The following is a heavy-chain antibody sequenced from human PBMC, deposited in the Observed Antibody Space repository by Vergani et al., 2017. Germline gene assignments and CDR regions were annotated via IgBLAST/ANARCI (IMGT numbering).Heavy chain of an antibody. CDR3: ARDHRDYNNYPGTFDI. CDR1: RFSFSDHY. J-gene: IGHJ3*02. D-gene: IGHD5-24*01. CDR2: ISNSGNTI. Sequence: QVQLVESGGGLVKPGGSLRLSCAASRFSFSDHYMTWIRQAPGKGLEWVSYISNSGNTIEYADSVKGRFSISRDNAKSSLFLQMDSLRAEDMAVYYCARDHRDYNNYPGTFDIWGQGSMVTVSS. V-gene: IGHV3-11*01.